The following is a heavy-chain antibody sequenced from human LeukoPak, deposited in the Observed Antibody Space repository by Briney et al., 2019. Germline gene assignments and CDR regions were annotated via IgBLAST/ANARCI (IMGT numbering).Heavy chain of an antibody. Sequence: SETLSLTCTVSGGSISSYYWSWIRQPPGKGLEWIGYIYYSGSTSYNPSLKSRVTISVDTSKNQFSLKLSSVTAADTAVYYCARGDIEVVPAAIPVNWGQGTLVTVSS. CDR3: ARGDIEVVPAAIPVN. D-gene: IGHD2-2*02. CDR1: GGSISSYY. J-gene: IGHJ4*02. CDR2: IYYSGST. V-gene: IGHV4-59*01.